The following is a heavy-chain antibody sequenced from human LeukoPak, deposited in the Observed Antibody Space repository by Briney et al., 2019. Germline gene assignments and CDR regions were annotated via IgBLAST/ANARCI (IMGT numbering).Heavy chain of an antibody. J-gene: IGHJ6*04. CDR2: ISAYNGNT. CDR1: GYTFTSYG. D-gene: IGHD3-10*01. V-gene: IGHV1-18*04. Sequence: ASVKVSCKASGYTFTSYGISWVRQAPGQGLEWMGWISAYNGNTNYAQKLQGRVTMTTGTSTSTAYMELRSLRSDDTAVYYCARVFPITMVRGVLDDYYGMDVWGKGTTVTVSS. CDR3: ARVFPITMVRGVLDDYYGMDV.